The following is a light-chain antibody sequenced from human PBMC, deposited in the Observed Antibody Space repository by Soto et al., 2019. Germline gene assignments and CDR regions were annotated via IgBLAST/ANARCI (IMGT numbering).Light chain of an antibody. CDR2: DAS. Sequence: DIQLTQSPSTLSASVGDRVTITCRASQSLNNRLAWYQQKPGKAPKLLIYDASTLESGVSSRFSGTGSETECTLTITDLQADDLASYLCQQYQPYPTFGQGTKVELK. V-gene: IGKV1-5*01. CDR1: QSLNNR. CDR3: QQYQPYPT. J-gene: IGKJ1*01.